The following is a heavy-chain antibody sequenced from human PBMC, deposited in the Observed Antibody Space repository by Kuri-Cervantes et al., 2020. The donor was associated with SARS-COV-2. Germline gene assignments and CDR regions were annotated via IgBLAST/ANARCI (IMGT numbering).Heavy chain of an antibody. CDR1: GYTFIGYY. Sequence: ASVKVTCKGSGYTFIGYYMHWVRQPPGQGLEWMGWINPNRGGTSYAKKSQGWVTMTRDTSISTAYMELSRLRSIDTAVHYRARWTPFRRLVVISQVRAFDIWGQGTMVTVSS. D-gene: IGHD3-22*01. CDR2: INPNRGGT. J-gene: IGHJ3*02. V-gene: IGHV1-2*04. CDR3: ARWTPFRRLVVISQVRAFDI.